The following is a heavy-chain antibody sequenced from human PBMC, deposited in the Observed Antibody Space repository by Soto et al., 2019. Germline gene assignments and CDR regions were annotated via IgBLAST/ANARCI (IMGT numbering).Heavy chain of an antibody. CDR2: IYYSGST. CDR1: GGSISSYY. J-gene: IGHJ5*02. V-gene: IGHV4-59*08. CDR3: ARQSAYSSSSVPRNNWFDP. D-gene: IGHD6-6*01. Sequence: SETLSLTCTVSGGSISSYYWSWIRQPPGKGLEWIGYIYYSGSTNYNPSLKSRVTISVDTSKNQFSLKLSSVTAADTAVYYCARQSAYSSSSVPRNNWFDPWGQGTLVTVSS.